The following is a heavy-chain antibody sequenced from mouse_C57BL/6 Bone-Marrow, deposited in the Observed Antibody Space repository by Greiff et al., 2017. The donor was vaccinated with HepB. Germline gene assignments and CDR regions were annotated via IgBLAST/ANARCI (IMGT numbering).Heavy chain of an antibody. D-gene: IGHD2-5*01. CDR3: VRDPAYYSNYDAMDY. CDR1: GFTFNTYA. J-gene: IGHJ4*01. CDR2: IRSKSSNYAT. Sequence: EVQGVESGGGLVQPKGSLKLSCAASGFTFNTYAMHWVRQAPGKGLEWVARIRSKSSNYATYYADSVKDRFTISRDDSQSMLYLQMNNLKTEDTAMYYCVRDPAYYSNYDAMDYWGQGTSVTVSS. V-gene: IGHV10-3*01.